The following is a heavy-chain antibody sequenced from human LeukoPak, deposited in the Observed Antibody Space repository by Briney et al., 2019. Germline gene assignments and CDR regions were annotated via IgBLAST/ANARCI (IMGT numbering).Heavy chain of an antibody. V-gene: IGHV4-59*01. Sequence: SETLSLTCTVSGGPISSYYWSWIRQPPGKGLEWIGYIYYSGSTNYNPSLKSRVTISVDTSKNQFSLKLSSVTAADTAVYYCARAGQWLVPGAGYYYYGMDVWGQGTTVTVSS. CDR2: IYYSGST. CDR3: ARAGQWLVPGAGYYYYGMDV. D-gene: IGHD6-19*01. CDR1: GGPISSYY. J-gene: IGHJ6*02.